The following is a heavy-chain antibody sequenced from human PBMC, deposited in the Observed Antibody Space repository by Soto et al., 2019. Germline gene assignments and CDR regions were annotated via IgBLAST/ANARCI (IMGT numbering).Heavy chain of an antibody. CDR2: IYHSGST. J-gene: IGHJ5*02. V-gene: IGHV4-4*02. Sequence: QVQLQESGPGLVKPSGTLSLTCAVSGGSISSSNWWSWVRQPPGKGLEWIGEIYHSGSTNYNPSHRGRVTISVDKSKNQGSLKLSSVTAADTAVYYCARGRGERRFDRWGQGTLVTVSS. CDR3: ARGRGERRFDR. CDR1: GGSISSSNW. D-gene: IGHD3-10*01.